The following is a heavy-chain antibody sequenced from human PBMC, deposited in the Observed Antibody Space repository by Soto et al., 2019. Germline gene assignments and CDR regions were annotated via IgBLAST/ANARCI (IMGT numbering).Heavy chain of an antibody. CDR3: AREHSSGWYSDYYYYGMDV. D-gene: IGHD6-19*01. V-gene: IGHV6-1*01. CDR1: GDSVSSNSAA. CDR2: TYYRSKWYN. J-gene: IGHJ6*02. Sequence: SQTLSLTCAISGDSVSSNSAAWNWIRQSPSRGLEWLGRTYYRSKWYNDYAVSVKSRITINPDTSKNQFSLQLNSVTPEDTAVYYCAREHSSGWYSDYYYYGMDVWGQGTTVTVSS.